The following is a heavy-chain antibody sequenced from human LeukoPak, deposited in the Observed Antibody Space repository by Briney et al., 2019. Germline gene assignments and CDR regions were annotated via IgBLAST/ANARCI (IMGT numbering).Heavy chain of an antibody. CDR3: ARYLRVAMLVWGYYYYMDV. CDR1: GYTFTSYV. Sequence: APVKVCCKASGYTFTSYVVKWGTEAAGQGGKWRRWMKTYSGKKGYTKKLQGRVTMTRNTSIGTAYMELSSLRSRHTAVYYCARYLRVAMLVWGYYYYMDVWGKGTTVTISS. V-gene: IGHV1-8*01. CDR2: MKTYSGKK. D-gene: IGHD3-22*01. J-gene: IGHJ6*03.